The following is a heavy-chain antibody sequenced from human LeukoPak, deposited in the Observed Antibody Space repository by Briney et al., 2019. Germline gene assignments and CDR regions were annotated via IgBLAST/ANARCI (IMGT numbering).Heavy chain of an antibody. J-gene: IGHJ4*02. V-gene: IGHV3-21*01. CDR3: ARGRGYSYVYVY. D-gene: IGHD5-18*01. CDR2: IGSSSSYI. Sequence: GGSLRLSCAASGFTFSSYSMNWVRQAPGKGLEWVSSIGSSSSYIYYADSVKGRFTISRDNAKNSLYLQMNSLRAEDTAVYYCARGRGYSYVYVYWGQGTLVTVSS. CDR1: GFTFSSYS.